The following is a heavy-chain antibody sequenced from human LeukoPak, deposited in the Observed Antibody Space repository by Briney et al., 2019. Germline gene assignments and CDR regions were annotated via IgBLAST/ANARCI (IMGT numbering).Heavy chain of an antibody. V-gene: IGHV4-59*01. J-gene: IGHJ1*01. CDR3: AKTGIVGATPYFQH. D-gene: IGHD1-26*01. CDR1: GGSISSYY. Sequence: SETLYLTCTVSGGSISSYYWSWIRQPPGKGLEWIGYIYYSGSTNYNPSLKSRVTISVDTSKNQFSLKLSSVTAADTAVYYCAKTGIVGATPYFQHWGQGTLVTVSS. CDR2: IYYSGST.